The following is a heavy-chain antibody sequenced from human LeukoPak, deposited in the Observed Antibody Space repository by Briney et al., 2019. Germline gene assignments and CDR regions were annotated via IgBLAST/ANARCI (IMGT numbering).Heavy chain of an antibody. CDR2: IYHSGVT. CDR1: GYSISRDFF. V-gene: IGHV4-38-2*01. CDR3: ARLRTGFYGHY. J-gene: IGHJ4*02. Sequence: PSETLSLTCAVSGYSISRDFFWGWIRQPPGKGLEWIGNIYHSGVTNYNPSLKSRVTISVDTSKNQFSLQLSFVTAADTAVYYCARLRTGFYGHYWGQGTLVTVSS. D-gene: IGHD3/OR15-3a*01.